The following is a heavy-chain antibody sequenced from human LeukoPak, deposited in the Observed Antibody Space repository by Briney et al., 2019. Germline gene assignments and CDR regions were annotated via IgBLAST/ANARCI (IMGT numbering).Heavy chain of an antibody. CDR3: ARSLSADGYVRGYFDY. V-gene: IGHV3-7*01. D-gene: IGHD5-24*01. CDR2: IKQDGSEK. CDR1: GFTFSSYW. Sequence: PGGSLRLSCAASGFTFSSYWMSWVRQAPGKGLEWVANIKQDGSEKYYVDSVKGRFTISRDNAKNSLYLQMNSLRAEDTAVYYCARSLSADGYVRGYFDYWGQGTLVTVSS. J-gene: IGHJ4*02.